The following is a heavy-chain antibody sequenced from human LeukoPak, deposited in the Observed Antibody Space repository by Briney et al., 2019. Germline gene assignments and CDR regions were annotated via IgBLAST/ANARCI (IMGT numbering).Heavy chain of an antibody. D-gene: IGHD4/OR15-4a*01. CDR3: AKILRTSNYGGFNY. V-gene: IGHV3-23*01. CDR2: ISDSGGTT. J-gene: IGHJ4*02. Sequence: GGSLRLSCAASGFIFSSYAMSWVRQAPGKGLEWVTTISDSGGTTYYAGSLQGRFPISRDNSKNTLFLQRNILRAEDTAVYYCAKILRTSNYGGFNYWGQGALVTVSS. CDR1: GFIFSSYA.